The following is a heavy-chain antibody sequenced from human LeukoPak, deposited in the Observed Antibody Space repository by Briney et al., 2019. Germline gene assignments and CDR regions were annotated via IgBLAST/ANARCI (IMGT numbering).Heavy chain of an antibody. CDR1: GFAFSKYA. CDR2: ISGSGGSK. Sequence: PGGSLRLSCAASGFAFSKYAMSWVRQAPGRGLEWVSAISGSGGSKYYADSVEGRFTISRDNSKNTLYVQMNSLRAEDTATYYCAKGTTYYDILTGYGYPYYFDYWGQGTLVTVSS. CDR3: AKGTTYYDILTGYGYPYYFDY. J-gene: IGHJ4*02. D-gene: IGHD3-9*01. V-gene: IGHV3-23*01.